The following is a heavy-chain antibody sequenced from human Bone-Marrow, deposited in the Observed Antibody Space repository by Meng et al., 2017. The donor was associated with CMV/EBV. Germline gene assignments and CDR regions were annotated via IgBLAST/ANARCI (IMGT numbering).Heavy chain of an antibody. V-gene: IGHV1-18*01. CDR2: ISTYNGNA. Sequence: ASVKVSCKTSGYTFPTYGVSWVRQAPGQGLEWMGWISTYNGNANYAQKFQGRVSMTKDTATTTGHMELRTLRSDDTAVYYCARVNPTRGVDYWGQGTLVTVPS. CDR3: ARVNPTRGVDY. CDR1: GYTFPTYG. J-gene: IGHJ4*02.